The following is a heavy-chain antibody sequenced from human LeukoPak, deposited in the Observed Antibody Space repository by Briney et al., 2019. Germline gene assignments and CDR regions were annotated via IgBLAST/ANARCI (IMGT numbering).Heavy chain of an antibody. J-gene: IGHJ4*02. Sequence: PGGSLRLSCAASGFTFSSYWMSWIRQAPGKGLEWVSYISSSGSTIYYADSVKGRFTISRDNAKNSLYLQMNSLRAEDTAVYYCARQGDRSCYSDYWGQGTLVTVSS. D-gene: IGHD1-14*01. CDR1: GFTFSSYW. CDR3: ARQGDRSCYSDY. CDR2: ISSSGSTI. V-gene: IGHV3-11*04.